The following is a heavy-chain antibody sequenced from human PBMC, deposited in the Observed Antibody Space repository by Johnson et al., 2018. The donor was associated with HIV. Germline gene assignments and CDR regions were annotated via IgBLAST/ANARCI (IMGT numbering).Heavy chain of an antibody. V-gene: IGHV3-30*18. CDR3: AKVHIPARWSAAFDI. J-gene: IGHJ3*02. D-gene: IGHD6-6*01. CDR2: ISYDGSNK. Sequence: QVHLVESGGGVVQPGGSLRLSCTASGFTFSSYGMHWVRQAPDKGLEWVAVISYDGSNKYYADSVKGRFTIFRDNSKNTLYLQMSSLRTEDTAVYYCAKVHIPARWSAAFDIWGRGTLVTVSS. CDR1: GFTFSSYG.